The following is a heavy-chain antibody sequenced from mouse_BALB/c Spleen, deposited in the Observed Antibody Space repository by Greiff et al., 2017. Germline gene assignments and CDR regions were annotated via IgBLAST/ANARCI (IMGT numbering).Heavy chain of an antibody. CDR3: ARWAYYRYDGVDY. D-gene: IGHD2-14*01. V-gene: IGHV5-9*03. CDR1: GFTFSSYT. CDR2: ISSGGGNT. J-gene: IGHJ2*01. Sequence: EVKLVESGGGLVKPGGSLKLSCAASGFTFSSYTMSWVRQTPEKRLEWVATISSGGGNTYYPDSVKGRFTISRDNAKNNLYLQMSSLRSEDTALYYCARWAYYRYDGVDYWGQGTTLTVSS.